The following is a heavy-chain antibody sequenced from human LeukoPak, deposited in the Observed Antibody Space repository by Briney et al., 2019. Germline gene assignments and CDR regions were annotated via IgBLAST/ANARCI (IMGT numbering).Heavy chain of an antibody. Sequence: GGSLRLSCAASGFTFSDYYMSWIRQAPGEGLEWVSYISCSGSTIYYADSVKGRFTISRDNAKNSLYLQMNSLRAEDTAVYYCASTPLLRYFDRTFDYWGQGTLVTVSS. CDR2: ISCSGSTI. V-gene: IGHV3-11*01. D-gene: IGHD3-9*01. J-gene: IGHJ4*02. CDR3: ASTPLLRYFDRTFDY. CDR1: GFTFSDYY.